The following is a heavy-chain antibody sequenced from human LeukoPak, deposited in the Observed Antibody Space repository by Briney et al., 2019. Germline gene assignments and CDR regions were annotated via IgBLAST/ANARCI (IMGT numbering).Heavy chain of an antibody. CDR1: GGSISSYY. D-gene: IGHD3-10*01. Sequence: SETLSLTCTGSGGSISSYYWSWIRQPPGKGLEWIGYIYYSGSTNYNPSLKSRVTISVDTSKNQFSLKLSSVTAADTAVYYCARVSRGVHTSWGQGTLVTVSS. J-gene: IGHJ5*02. V-gene: IGHV4-59*01. CDR3: ARVSRGVHTS. CDR2: IYYSGST.